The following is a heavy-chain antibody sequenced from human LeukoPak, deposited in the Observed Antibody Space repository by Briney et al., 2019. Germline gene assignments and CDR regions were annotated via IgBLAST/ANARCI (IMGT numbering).Heavy chain of an antibody. V-gene: IGHV5-51*01. CDR3: AKRRDYYDSSGFYTYDV. Sequence: GESLKISCVTSGYDFPSYYIAWVRQMPGKGPEWMGVIFPGDSDTRYNPAFKGQVTMSVDTSVDTAYLQWSSLKASDAAMYFCAKRRDYYDSSGFYTYDVWGHGTRVIV. CDR2: IFPGDSDT. D-gene: IGHD3-22*01. J-gene: IGHJ3*01. CDR1: GYDFPSYY.